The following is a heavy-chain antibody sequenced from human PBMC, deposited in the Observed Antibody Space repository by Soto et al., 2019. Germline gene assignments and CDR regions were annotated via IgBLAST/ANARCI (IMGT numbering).Heavy chain of an antibody. D-gene: IGHD2-8*02. CDR2: ISYDGSNK. CDR1: GFTFSNYA. CDR3: ARDGTGVLRFGLDY. J-gene: IGHJ4*02. V-gene: IGHV3-30-3*01. Sequence: QVQLVESGGGVVQPGRSLRLSCAASGFTFSNYAIHWVRQAPGKGLEWVAVISYDGSNKYYADSVKGRFTISRDNSKNTLYVQMNSLRTEDTAIYYCARDGTGVLRFGLDYWGQGTLVTVSS.